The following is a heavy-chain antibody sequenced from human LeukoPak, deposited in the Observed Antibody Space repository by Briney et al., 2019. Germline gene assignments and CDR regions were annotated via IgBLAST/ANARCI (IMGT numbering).Heavy chain of an antibody. J-gene: IGHJ6*04. D-gene: IGHD6-13*01. CDR1: GFTFSSYT. CDR2: ISSSGSTI. V-gene: IGHV3-48*04. CDR3: ARVLYSMTDV. Sequence: GGSLRLSCAASGFTFSSYTMNWVRQAPGKGLEWVSYISSSGSTIYYADSVKGRFTISRDNAKNSLYLQMNSLRAEDTAVYYCARVLYSMTDVWGKGTTVTISS.